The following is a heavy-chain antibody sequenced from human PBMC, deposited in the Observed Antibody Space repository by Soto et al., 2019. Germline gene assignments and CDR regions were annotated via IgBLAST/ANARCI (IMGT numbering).Heavy chain of an antibody. V-gene: IGHV3-30-3*01. D-gene: IGHD2-15*01. Sequence: QVQLVESGGGVVQPGRSLRLSCAASGFTFSSYAMHWVRQAPGKGLEWVAVISYVGSNKYYADSVKGRFTISRDNSKNTLYLQMNSLRAEDTAVYYCARDGGYCSGGSCPPYYYYGMDVWGQGTTVTVSS. CDR2: ISYVGSNK. CDR1: GFTFSSYA. J-gene: IGHJ6*02. CDR3: ARDGGYCSGGSCPPYYYYGMDV.